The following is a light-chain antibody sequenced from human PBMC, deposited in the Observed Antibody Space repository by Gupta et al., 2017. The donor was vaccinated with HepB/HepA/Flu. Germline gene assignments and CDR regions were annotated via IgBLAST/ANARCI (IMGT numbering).Light chain of an antibody. J-gene: IGKJ1*01. V-gene: IGKV3-20*01. CDR1: QSVSNSY. Sequence: EIVLTQSPDTLSLSPGERVTLSCRASQSVSNSYLAWYQHKPGQAPRLLIYGTSIRATGIPDQFSGSGSGTDFTLSISRLEPEDFAVYFCQLYGSSPRTFGQGTKVEIK. CDR3: QLYGSSPRT. CDR2: GTS.